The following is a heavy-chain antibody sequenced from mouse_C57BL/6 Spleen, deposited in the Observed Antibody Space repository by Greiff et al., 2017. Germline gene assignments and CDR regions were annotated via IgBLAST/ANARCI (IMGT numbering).Heavy chain of an antibody. CDR3: ARAPYYGTYAMDY. Sequence: QVQLQQPGAELVKPGASVKMSCKASGYTFTSYWITWVKQRPGQGLEWIGDIYPGSGSTNYNEKFKSKATLTVDTASSTAYMQHSSLTSEDSAVYYCARAPYYGTYAMDYWGQGTSVTVSS. CDR1: GYTFTSYW. CDR2: IYPGSGST. D-gene: IGHD1-1*01. V-gene: IGHV1-55*01. J-gene: IGHJ4*01.